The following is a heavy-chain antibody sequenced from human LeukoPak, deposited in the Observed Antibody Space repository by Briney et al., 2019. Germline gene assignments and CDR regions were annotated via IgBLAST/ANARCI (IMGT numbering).Heavy chain of an antibody. J-gene: IGHJ6*02. CDR3: ARRGAAAAGIGYYYYGMDV. CDR1: GGSISSYY. Sequence: SSETLSLTCTVSGGSISSYYWSWIRQPPGKGLEWIGYIYYSGSTNYNPSLKSRVTISVDTSKNQFSLKLSSVTAADTAVYYCARRGAAAAGIGYYYYGMDVWGQGTTVTVSS. D-gene: IGHD6-13*01. CDR2: IYYSGST. V-gene: IGHV4-59*08.